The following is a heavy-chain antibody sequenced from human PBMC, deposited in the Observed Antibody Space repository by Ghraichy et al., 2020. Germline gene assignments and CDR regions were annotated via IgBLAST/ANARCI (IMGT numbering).Heavy chain of an antibody. CDR1: GGSISSYY. V-gene: IGHV4-59*01. CDR3: ARCIAAAGHYYYYGMDV. CDR2: IYYSGST. Sequence: SETLSLTCTVSGGSISSYYWSWIRQPPGKGLEWIGYIYYSGSTNYNPSLKSRVTISVDTSKNQFSLKLSSVTAADTAVYYCARCIAAAGHYYYYGMDVWGQGTTVTVSS. D-gene: IGHD6-13*01. J-gene: IGHJ6*02.